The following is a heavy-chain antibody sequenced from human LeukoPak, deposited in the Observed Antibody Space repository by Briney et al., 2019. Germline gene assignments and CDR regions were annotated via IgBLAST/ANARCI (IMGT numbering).Heavy chain of an antibody. D-gene: IGHD6-25*01. CDR1: GFTFSVSW. J-gene: IGHJ4*02. Sequence: GGSLRLSCAASGFTFSVSWMTWVRQAPGKGLEWVANIKHDGSEKYYVDSVKGRFTISRDNAKNSLYLQMSSLRAEDTAVYYCARGQAAVWGQGTLVTVSS. CDR3: ARGQAAV. V-gene: IGHV3-7*04. CDR2: IKHDGSEK.